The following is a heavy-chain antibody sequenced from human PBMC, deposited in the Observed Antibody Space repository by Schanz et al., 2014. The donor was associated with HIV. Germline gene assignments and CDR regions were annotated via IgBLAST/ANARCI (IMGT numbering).Heavy chain of an antibody. J-gene: IGHJ3*02. V-gene: IGHV3-33*06. CDR1: GFTFSSHG. CDR2: IWYDGTDK. CDR3: AKENPINYYSHGGPIDI. Sequence: QVQLVESGGGVVQPGRSLRLSCAASGFTFSSHGMHWVRQAPGKGLEWVAVIWYDGTDKYYAGSVKGRFTISRDNSQNTMYLQMNSLRAEDTAIYYCAKENPINYYSHGGPIDIWGQGTMLTVSS. D-gene: IGHD3-10*01.